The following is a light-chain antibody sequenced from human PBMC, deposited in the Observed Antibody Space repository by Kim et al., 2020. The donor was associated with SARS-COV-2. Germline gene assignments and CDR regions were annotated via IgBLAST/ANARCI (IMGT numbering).Light chain of an antibody. V-gene: IGLV3-19*01. CDR3: FSRDSSGTNL. Sequence: SSELTQDPDVSVALGQTVRITCQGDSLRNFFASWIQQKPGQAPTLVIYGKNNRPSGIPDRFSGSSSGNTASLTITGAQAEDVADYYCFSRDSSGTNLFGAGTKVTVL. CDR1: SLRNFF. J-gene: IGLJ1*01. CDR2: GKN.